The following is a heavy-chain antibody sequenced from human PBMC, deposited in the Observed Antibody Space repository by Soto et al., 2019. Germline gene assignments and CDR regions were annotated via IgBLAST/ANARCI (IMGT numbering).Heavy chain of an antibody. CDR2: ISSSSSYI. Sequence: GGSLRLSCAASGFTFSSYSMNWVRQAPGKGLEWVSSISSSSSYIYYADSVKGRFTISRDNAKNSLYLQMNSLRAEDTAVYYCARDKHDFWSGYYFPWGQGTLVTVSS. V-gene: IGHV3-21*01. CDR1: GFTFSSYS. D-gene: IGHD3-3*01. J-gene: IGHJ5*02. CDR3: ARDKHDFWSGYYFP.